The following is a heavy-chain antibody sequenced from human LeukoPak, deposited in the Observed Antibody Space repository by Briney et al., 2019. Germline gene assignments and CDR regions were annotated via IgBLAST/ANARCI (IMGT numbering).Heavy chain of an antibody. J-gene: IGHJ4*02. CDR2: ISNNGGYT. Sequence: GGSLRLSCAASGFTFSSSAMSWVRQAPGKGLEWVSAISNNGGYTYYAGSVQGRFTISRDNSKSTLCLQMNSLRAEDTAVYYCAKQLGYRSDGSCYFPYWGQGTLVTVSS. CDR1: GFTFSSSA. V-gene: IGHV3-23*01. D-gene: IGHD2-15*01. CDR3: AKQLGYRSDGSCYFPY.